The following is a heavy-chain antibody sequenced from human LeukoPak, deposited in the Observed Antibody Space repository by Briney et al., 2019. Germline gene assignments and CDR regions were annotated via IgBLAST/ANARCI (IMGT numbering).Heavy chain of an antibody. Sequence: ASVKVSCKASGYTFSSSYMHWVRQAPGQGLEWMGWINPNSGNTYSAQKFQGRVTMTRNTSISTAYMELSSLRSEDTAVYYCARRVGYYGSGSYYKATYYYYYYYMDVWGKGTTVTISS. V-gene: IGHV1-2*02. J-gene: IGHJ6*03. CDR1: GYTFSSSY. D-gene: IGHD3-10*01. CDR2: INPNSGNT. CDR3: ARRVGYYGSGSYYKATYYYYYYYMDV.